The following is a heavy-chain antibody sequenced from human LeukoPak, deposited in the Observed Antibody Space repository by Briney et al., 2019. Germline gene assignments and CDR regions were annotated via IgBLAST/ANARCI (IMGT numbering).Heavy chain of an antibody. CDR1: GFIFSSYT. D-gene: IGHD3-9*01. CDR2: ISHDGINK. J-gene: IGHJ3*02. Sequence: PGRSLRLSCAASGFIFSSYTMHWVRQAPGKGLEWVALISHDGINKYYADSVKGRFTISRDNSKNTLYLQMNSLRTEDTAVYYCARDQFGPKTYYDSAFDIWGQGTMVTVSS. CDR3: ARDQFGPKTYYDSAFDI. V-gene: IGHV3-30-3*01.